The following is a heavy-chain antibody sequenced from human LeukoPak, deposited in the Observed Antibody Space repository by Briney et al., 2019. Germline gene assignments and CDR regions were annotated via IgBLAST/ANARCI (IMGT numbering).Heavy chain of an antibody. CDR3: AVVRALDAFDI. CDR2: ISYDGSNK. J-gene: IGHJ3*02. Sequence: GRSLRLSCAASGFTFSSYAMHWVRQAPGKGLEWVAVISYDGSNKYYADSVKGRFTISRDNSKNTLYLQMNSLRAEDTAVYYCAVVRALDAFDIWGQGTMVTVSS. D-gene: IGHD2-2*01. V-gene: IGHV3-30-3*01. CDR1: GFTFSSYA.